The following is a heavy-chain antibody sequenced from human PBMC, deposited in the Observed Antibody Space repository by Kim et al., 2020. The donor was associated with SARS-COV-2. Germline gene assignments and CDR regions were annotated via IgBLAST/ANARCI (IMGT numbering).Heavy chain of an antibody. CDR1: GFTFSDYY. V-gene: IGHV3-11*01. D-gene: IGHD2-2*01. J-gene: IGHJ4*02. CDR3: ARLAYLVVVPAATANWSFDY. CDR2: ISSSGSTI. Sequence: GGSLRLSCAASGFTFSDYYMSWIRQAPGKGLEWVSYISSSGSTIYYADSVKGRFTISRDNAKNSLYLQMNSLRAEDTAVYYCARLAYLVVVPAATANWSFDYWGQGTLVTVSS.